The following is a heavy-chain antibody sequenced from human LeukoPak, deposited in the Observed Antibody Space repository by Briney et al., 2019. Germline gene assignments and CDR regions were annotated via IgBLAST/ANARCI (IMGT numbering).Heavy chain of an antibody. CDR2: ISSSSTYI. D-gene: IGHD3-10*01. V-gene: IGHV3-21*01. CDR1: GFSFSNYS. Sequence: GGSLRLSCAASGFSFSNYSMNWVRQAPGKGLEWVSSISSSSTYIYYADSVKGRFTISRDNAENSLYLQMNSLRAEDTAVYYCARDPSFVRKLWFGEPAFDYWGQGTLVTVSS. CDR3: ARDPSFVRKLWFGEPAFDY. J-gene: IGHJ4*02.